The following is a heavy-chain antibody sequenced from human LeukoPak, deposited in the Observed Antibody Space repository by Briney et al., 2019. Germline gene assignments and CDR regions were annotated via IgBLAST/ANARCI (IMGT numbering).Heavy chain of an antibody. CDR3: ARAEGIAAAGTLLDY. CDR1: GGSISSSNW. Sequence: SGTLSLTCAVSGGSISSSNWWSWVRQPPGQGLEWIGEISHSGSTNYNPSLKSRVTISVDTSKNQFSLKLSSVTAADTAVYYCARAEGIAAAGTLLDYWGRGTLVTVSS. CDR2: ISHSGST. D-gene: IGHD6-13*01. V-gene: IGHV4-4*02. J-gene: IGHJ4*02.